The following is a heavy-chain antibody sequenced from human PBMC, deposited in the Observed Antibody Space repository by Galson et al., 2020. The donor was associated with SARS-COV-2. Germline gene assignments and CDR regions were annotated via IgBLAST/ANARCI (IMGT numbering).Heavy chain of an antibody. J-gene: IGHJ4*02. V-gene: IGHV3-66*01. CDR3: ARSPPASTSGTSIYFDY. CDR2: IYGGGDNR. D-gene: IGHD3-10*01. Sequence: GGSLRLSCAASGFTVTSNSMSWVRQVPGKGLEWVSVIYGGGDNRHYADSVQGRFSISVDRFKNTLNLQMNSLRAEDTAVYYCARSPPASTSGTSIYFDYWGQGTQVTVSS. CDR1: GFTVTSNS.